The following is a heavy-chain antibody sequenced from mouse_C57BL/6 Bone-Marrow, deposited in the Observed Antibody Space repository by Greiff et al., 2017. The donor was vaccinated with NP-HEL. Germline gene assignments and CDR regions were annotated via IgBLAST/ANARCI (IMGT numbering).Heavy chain of an antibody. J-gene: IGHJ1*03. Sequence: QVQLKESGAELAKPGASVKLSCKASGYTFTSYWMHWVKQRPGQGLEWIGYINPSSGYTKYNQKFKDKATLTADKSSSTAYMQLSSLTYEDSAVYYCARTDYTWYFDVWGTGTTVTVSS. CDR3: ARTDYTWYFDV. CDR2: INPSSGYT. CDR1: GYTFTSYW. V-gene: IGHV1-7*01. D-gene: IGHD2-12*01.